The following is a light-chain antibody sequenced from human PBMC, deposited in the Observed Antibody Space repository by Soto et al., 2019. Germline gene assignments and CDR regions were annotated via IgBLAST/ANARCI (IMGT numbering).Light chain of an antibody. V-gene: IGLV2-23*01. CDR1: SSDVGGYIL. CDR3: CSYVGGDTYLI. J-gene: IGLJ2*01. CDR2: EGS. Sequence: QSALAQPASVSGSPGQSITISCTGTSSDVGGYILVSWYQQEPGKAPKLMIYEGSKRPSGVSNRFSGSKSGNTASLTISGLQAEDEAHSYCCSYVGGDTYLIFGGGTKVT.